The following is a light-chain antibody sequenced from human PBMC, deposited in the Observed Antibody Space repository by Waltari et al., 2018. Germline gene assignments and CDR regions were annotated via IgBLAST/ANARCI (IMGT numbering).Light chain of an antibody. CDR1: QNIDSN. CDR3: QHYHNWPST. Sequence: IVMTQSPAPLPVSPGGRVTLSGRASQNIDSNLAWYQQKPGTAPRLLIFDASTRATGIPARFGGSGSGTEFTLTISSLQSEDSAIYYCQHYHNWPSTFGQGTRLEIK. V-gene: IGKV3-15*01. J-gene: IGKJ5*01. CDR2: DAS.